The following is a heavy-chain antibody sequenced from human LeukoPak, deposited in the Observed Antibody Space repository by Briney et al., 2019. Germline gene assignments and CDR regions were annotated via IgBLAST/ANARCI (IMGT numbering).Heavy chain of an antibody. CDR1: GFTFSSYA. V-gene: IGHV3-30-3*01. D-gene: IGHD4-17*01. CDR3: AREGYGDYTDTFDY. CDR2: ISYDGSNK. Sequence: GRSLRLSCAASGFTFSSYAMHWVRQAPGKGLEWVAVISYDGSNKYYADSVKGRFTISRDNSKNTLYLQMNGLRAEDTAVYYCAREGYGDYTDTFDYWGQGTLVTVSS. J-gene: IGHJ4*02.